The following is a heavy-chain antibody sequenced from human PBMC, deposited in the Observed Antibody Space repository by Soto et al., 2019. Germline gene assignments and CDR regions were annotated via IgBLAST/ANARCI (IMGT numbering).Heavy chain of an antibody. Sequence: KTSETLSLTCAVYGGSFSGYYWSWIRQPPGKGLEWIGEINHSGSTNYNPSLKSRVTISVDTSKNQFSLKLSSVTAADTAVYYCARGVVWFGELFPYRYYYYYGMDVWGQGTTVTVSS. J-gene: IGHJ6*02. V-gene: IGHV4-34*01. CDR2: INHSGST. CDR3: ARGVVWFGELFPYRYYYYYGMDV. CDR1: GGSFSGYY. D-gene: IGHD3-10*01.